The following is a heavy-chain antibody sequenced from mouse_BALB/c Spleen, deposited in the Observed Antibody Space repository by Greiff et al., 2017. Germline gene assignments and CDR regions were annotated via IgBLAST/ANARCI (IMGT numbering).Heavy chain of an antibody. Sequence: EVKVVESGGGLVQPGGSLRLSCATSGFTFSDFYMEWVRQPPGKRLEWIAASRNKANDYTTEYSASVKGRFIVSRDTSQSILYLQMNALRAEDTAIYYCARENDGYYDWGQGTTLTVSS. J-gene: IGHJ2*01. CDR3: ARENDGYYD. CDR2: SRNKANDYTT. D-gene: IGHD2-3*01. V-gene: IGHV7-1*02. CDR1: GFTFSDFY.